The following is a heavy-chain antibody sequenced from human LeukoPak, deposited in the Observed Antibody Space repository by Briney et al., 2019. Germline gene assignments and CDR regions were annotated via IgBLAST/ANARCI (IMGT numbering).Heavy chain of an antibody. CDR2: IYYSGST. V-gene: IGHV4-39*01. D-gene: IGHD5-18*01. Sequence: SETLSLTCTVSGGSISSTSYYWGWIRQPPGKGLEWIASIYYSGSTYYNPSLKSRVTISVDTSKNQFSLKLSSVTAADTAVYYCARAQLWLPDYWGQGTLVTVSS. CDR3: ARAQLWLPDY. J-gene: IGHJ4*02. CDR1: GGSISSTSYY.